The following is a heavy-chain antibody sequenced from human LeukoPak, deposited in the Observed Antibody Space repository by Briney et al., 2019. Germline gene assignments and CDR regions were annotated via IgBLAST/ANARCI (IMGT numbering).Heavy chain of an antibody. V-gene: IGHV4-34*01. CDR3: ARGRLVYSSSRRYYYYYMDV. Sequence: GSLRLSCAAPGFTFNTYGMSWVRQAPGKGLEWIGEINHSGSTNYNPSLKSRVTISVDTSKNQFSLKLSSVTAADTAVYYCARGRLVYSSSRRYYYYYMDVWGKGTTVTVSS. CDR1: GFTFNTYG. CDR2: INHSGST. J-gene: IGHJ6*03. D-gene: IGHD6-6*01.